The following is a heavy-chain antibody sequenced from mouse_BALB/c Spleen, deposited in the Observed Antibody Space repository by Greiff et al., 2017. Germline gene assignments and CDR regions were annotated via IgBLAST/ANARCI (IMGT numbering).Heavy chain of an antibody. CDR1: GFTFSSFG. V-gene: IGHV5-17*02. J-gene: IGHJ4*01. Sequence: EVKLMESGGGLVQPGGSRKLSCAASGFTFSSFGMHWVRQAPEKGLEWVAYISSGSSTIYYADTVKGRFTISRDNPKNTLFLQMTSLRSEDTAMYYCARGTARASYAMDYWGQGTSVTVSS. D-gene: IGHD3-2*01. CDR2: ISSGSSTI. CDR3: ARGTARASYAMDY.